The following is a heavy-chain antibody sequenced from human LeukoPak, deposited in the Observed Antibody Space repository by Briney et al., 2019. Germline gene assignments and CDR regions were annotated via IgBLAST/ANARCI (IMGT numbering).Heavy chain of an antibody. CDR2: IYYSGST. CDR3: ARDVGGIAAAAHFDY. D-gene: IGHD6-13*01. J-gene: IGHJ4*02. V-gene: IGHV4-59*01. Sequence: SETLSLTCTVSGGSISSYYWSWIQQPPGKGLEWIGYIYYSGSTNYNPSLKSRVTISVDTSKNQFSLKLSSVTAADTAVYYCARDVGGIAAAAHFDYWGQGTLVTVSS. CDR1: GGSISSYY.